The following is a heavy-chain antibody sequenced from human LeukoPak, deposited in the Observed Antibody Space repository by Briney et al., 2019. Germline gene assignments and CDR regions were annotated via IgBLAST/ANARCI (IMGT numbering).Heavy chain of an antibody. CDR2: INWNGGNI. V-gene: IGHV3-9*01. J-gene: IGHJ6*03. Sequence: GRSLRLSCAASGFTFDDYAMHWVRQAPGKGLEWVSGINWNGGNIVYADSVKGRFTISRDNAKNSLYLQMNSLRAEDTALYYCAKDIAAAGTSGGYMDVWGKGTTVTISS. D-gene: IGHD6-13*01. CDR3: AKDIAAAGTSGGYMDV. CDR1: GFTFDDYA.